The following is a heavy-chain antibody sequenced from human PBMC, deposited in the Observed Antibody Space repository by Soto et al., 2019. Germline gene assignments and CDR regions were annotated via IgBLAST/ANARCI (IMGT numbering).Heavy chain of an antibody. CDR3: ARESEYLTSNFDD. V-gene: IGHV3-21*01. CDR1: GFTFTRYS. Sequence: GGPLRLSCAASGFTFTRYSMNWVRQAPGKGLEWVSSISSTTNYIYYGDSMKGRFTISRDNAKKSLYLEMNSLRAEDTAVYYCARESEYLTSNFDDWGQGTLVTVSS. J-gene: IGHJ4*02. D-gene: IGHD2-2*01. CDR2: ISSTTNYI.